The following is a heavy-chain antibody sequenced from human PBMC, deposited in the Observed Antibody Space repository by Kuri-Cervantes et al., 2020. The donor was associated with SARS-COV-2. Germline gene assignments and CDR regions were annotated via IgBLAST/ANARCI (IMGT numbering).Heavy chain of an antibody. V-gene: IGHV4-59*01. CDR3: ARGRVLLWFGELFHDYYYGMDV. D-gene: IGHD3-10*01. CDR2: IYYSGST. J-gene: IGHJ6*02. Sequence: SETLSLTCTVSGGSISSYYWSWIRQPPGKGLEWIGYIYYSGSTNYNTSLKSRVTISVDTSKNQFSLKLSSVTAADTAVYYCARGRVLLWFGELFHDYYYGMDVWGQGTMVT. CDR1: GGSISSYY.